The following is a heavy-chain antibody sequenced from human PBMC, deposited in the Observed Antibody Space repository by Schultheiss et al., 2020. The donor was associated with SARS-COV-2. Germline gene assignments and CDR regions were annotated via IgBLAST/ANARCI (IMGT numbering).Heavy chain of an antibody. V-gene: IGHV1-2*04. CDR3: ARDHIAVANYFDY. D-gene: IGHD6-19*01. CDR1: GYTFTSYD. Sequence: ASVKVSCKASGYTFTSYDINWVRQATGQGLEWMGWMNPNSGGTNYAQKFQGWVTMTRDTSISTAYMELSRLRSDDTAVYYCARDHIAVANYFDYWGQGTLVTVAS. CDR2: MNPNSGGT. J-gene: IGHJ4*02.